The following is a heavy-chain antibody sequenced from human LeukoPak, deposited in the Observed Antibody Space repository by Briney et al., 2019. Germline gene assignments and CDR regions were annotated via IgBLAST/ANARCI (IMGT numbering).Heavy chain of an antibody. Sequence: GGSLRLSCAASGFTFSSYAMSWVRQAPGKGPEWVSAISGSGGSTYYADSVKGRFTISRDNSKNTLYLQMNSLRAEDTAVYYCAKEVVVVAATHYPFDYWGQGTLVTVSS. CDR3: AKEVVVVAATHYPFDY. V-gene: IGHV3-23*01. J-gene: IGHJ4*02. CDR1: GFTFSSYA. CDR2: ISGSGGST. D-gene: IGHD2-15*01.